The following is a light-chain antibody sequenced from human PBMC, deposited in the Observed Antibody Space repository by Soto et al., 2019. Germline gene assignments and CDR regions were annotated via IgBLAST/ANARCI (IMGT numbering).Light chain of an antibody. CDR3: HQYDSGWT. CDR2: GAT. Sequence: EIVLTQSPGTLSLSPGERATLSCRASQSISGTFLAWYQHKPGQAPRVLIYGATRRATGLPDRFSGSGSGTDFTLTISRLEPEDFALYYCHQYDSGWTFGQGTKVEMK. J-gene: IGKJ1*01. V-gene: IGKV3-20*01. CDR1: QSISGTF.